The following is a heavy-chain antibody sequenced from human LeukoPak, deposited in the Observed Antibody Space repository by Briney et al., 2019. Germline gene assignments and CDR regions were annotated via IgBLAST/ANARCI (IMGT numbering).Heavy chain of an antibody. D-gene: IGHD6-13*01. Sequence: ASVKVSCKASGYSFTAHYIHWVRQAPGQGLEWMGCINPNTGGTNYAQKFQGRVTMTSDTSTTTAYMGLSSLSSDDTAVYFCSRSSAAAGAVGYWGQGTLVTVSS. CDR3: SRSSAAAGAVGY. CDR2: INPNTGGT. CDR1: GYSFTAHY. V-gene: IGHV1-2*02. J-gene: IGHJ4*02.